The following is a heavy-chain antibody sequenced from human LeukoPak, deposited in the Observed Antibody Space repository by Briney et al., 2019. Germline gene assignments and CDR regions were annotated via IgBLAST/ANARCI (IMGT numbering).Heavy chain of an antibody. CDR3: ARDGQYYYDSSGYYLGINDAFDI. D-gene: IGHD3-22*01. J-gene: IGHJ3*02. CDR1: GFTFSSYE. CDR2: ISSSGSTI. Sequence: GGSLRLSCAASGFTFSSYEMNWVRQAPGKGLEWVSYISSSGSTIYYADSVKGRFTISRDNAKNSLYLQMNSLRAEDTAVCYCARDGQYYYDSSGYYLGINDAFDIWGQGTMVTVSS. V-gene: IGHV3-48*03.